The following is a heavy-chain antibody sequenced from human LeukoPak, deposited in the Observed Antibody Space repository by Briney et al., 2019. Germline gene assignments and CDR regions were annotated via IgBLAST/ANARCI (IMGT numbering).Heavy chain of an antibody. Sequence: PGRSLRLSCAASGFTFSNYAMHWVRQAPGKGLEWVAVISYDGSNKYYADSVKGRFTISRDNSKNTLLLQMSSLRTEDTAVYYCARGPQRHIFSYGANWGQGTPVTVSS. V-gene: IGHV3-30-3*01. J-gene: IGHJ4*02. D-gene: IGHD5-18*01. CDR3: ARGPQRHIFSYGAN. CDR2: ISYDGSNK. CDR1: GFTFSNYA.